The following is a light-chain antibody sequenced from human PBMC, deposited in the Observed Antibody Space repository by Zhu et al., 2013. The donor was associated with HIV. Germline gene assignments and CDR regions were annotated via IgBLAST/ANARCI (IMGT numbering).Light chain of an antibody. Sequence: QSVLTQPPSASGTPGQRVTISCSGSSSNIGSNTVNWYQHLPGTAPKLLIYNNNQRPPGVPDRFSGSKSGTSASLAISGLQSEDEADYYCAAWDDSLNGYVFGTGTKVTVL. CDR3: AAWDDSLNGYV. V-gene: IGLV1-44*01. J-gene: IGLJ1*01. CDR1: SSNIGSNT. CDR2: NNN.